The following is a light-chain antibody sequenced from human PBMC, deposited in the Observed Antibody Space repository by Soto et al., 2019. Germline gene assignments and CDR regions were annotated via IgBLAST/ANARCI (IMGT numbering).Light chain of an antibody. V-gene: IGKV3-20*01. Sequence: EIVLTQSPATLSLSLGERATLSCRASQSLSGYLAWYQQKPGQAPRLLIYGASSRATGIPDRFSGSGSGTDFTLSISRLEPEDFAVYYCQQYSSLWTFGQGTKVDIK. J-gene: IGKJ1*01. CDR2: GAS. CDR1: QSLSGY. CDR3: QQYSSLWT.